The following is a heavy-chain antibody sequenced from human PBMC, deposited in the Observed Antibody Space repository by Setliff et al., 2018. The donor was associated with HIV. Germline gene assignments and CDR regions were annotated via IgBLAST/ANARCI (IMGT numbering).Heavy chain of an antibody. CDR3: ARGFCSGGFCHPNFYHYMDV. CDR2: IYPSGTK. CDR1: GVTSGDYY. Sequence: TLSLTCTFSGVTSGDYYWTWIRQHPVKGLEWIGYIYPSGTKYYNPSLKSRLAISLDTSKNQFSLNLKSVAAADAAVYYCARGFCSGGFCHPNFYHYMDVWGKGTTVTVSS. V-gene: IGHV4-31*03. J-gene: IGHJ6*03. D-gene: IGHD2-15*01.